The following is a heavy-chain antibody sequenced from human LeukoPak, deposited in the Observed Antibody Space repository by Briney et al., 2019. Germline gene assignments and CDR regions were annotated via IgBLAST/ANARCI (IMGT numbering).Heavy chain of an antibody. CDR2: IWYDGSNQ. CDR1: GLGFRNYG. J-gene: IGHJ4*02. CDR3: ATDRNSGKYYDY. V-gene: IGHV3-33*01. D-gene: IGHD1-26*01. Sequence: GGSLRLSCAASGLGFRNYGMHWVRQAPGKGLGWVAVIWYDGSNQYYVDSVKGRFTVSRDNAKNTLYLQMNSLRAEDTAVYYCATDRNSGKYYDYWGQGTLVTVSS.